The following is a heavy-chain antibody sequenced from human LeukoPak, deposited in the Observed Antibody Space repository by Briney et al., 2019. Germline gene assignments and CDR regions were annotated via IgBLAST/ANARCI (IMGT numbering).Heavy chain of an antibody. V-gene: IGHV3-53*01. D-gene: IGHD3-22*01. Sequence: GGSLRLSCAASGFTVSSNYMSWVRQAPGKGLEWVSVIYSGGSTYYADSVKGRFTISRDNSKNTLYLQMNSLRAEDTAVYYCASDYDSSGLLPYWGQGTLVTVSS. CDR1: GFTVSSNY. CDR3: ASDYDSSGLLPY. J-gene: IGHJ4*02. CDR2: IYSGGST.